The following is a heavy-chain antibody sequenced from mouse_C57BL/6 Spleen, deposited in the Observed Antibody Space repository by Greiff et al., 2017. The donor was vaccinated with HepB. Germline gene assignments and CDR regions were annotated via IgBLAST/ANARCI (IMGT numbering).Heavy chain of an antibody. D-gene: IGHD4-1*01. Sequence: VQLQQPGAELVKPGASVKVSCKASGYTFTSYWMHWVKQRPGQGLEWIGRIHPSDSDTNYTQKFKGKATLTVDKANSTAYMQLSSLTSEDSAVYYCAGAGTGGAMDYWGQGTSVTVSS. CDR1: GYTFTSYW. CDR3: AGAGTGGAMDY. V-gene: IGHV1-74*01. J-gene: IGHJ4*01. CDR2: IHPSDSDT.